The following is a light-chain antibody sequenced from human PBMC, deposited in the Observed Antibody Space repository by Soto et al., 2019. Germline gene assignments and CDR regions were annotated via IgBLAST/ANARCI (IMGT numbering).Light chain of an antibody. Sequence: QSALTQPASVSGSPGQSITISCTGTSGDVGAYDFVFWYQQHPGKAPKLIIYEVSHRPSGVSSRFSGSKSGNSASLTISGLQAEDEADYYCSSYTSSNTLVFXTGTKVTVL. V-gene: IGLV2-14*01. CDR1: SGDVGAYDF. J-gene: IGLJ1*01. CDR3: SSYTSSNTLV. CDR2: EVS.